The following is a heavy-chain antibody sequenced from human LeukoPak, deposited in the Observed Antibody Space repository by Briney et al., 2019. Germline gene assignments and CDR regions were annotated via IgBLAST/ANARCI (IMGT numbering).Heavy chain of an antibody. J-gene: IGHJ6*03. CDR1: GFTLSTYS. Sequence: GGSLRLSCAASGFTLSTYSMNWVRQAPGKGLEWVANIKQDGSEKYYVDSVKGRFTISRDNAKNSLYLQMNSLRAEDTAVYYCATLFYYYYYMDVWGKGTTVTVSS. CDR2: IKQDGSEK. V-gene: IGHV3-7*01. CDR3: ATLFYYYYYMDV.